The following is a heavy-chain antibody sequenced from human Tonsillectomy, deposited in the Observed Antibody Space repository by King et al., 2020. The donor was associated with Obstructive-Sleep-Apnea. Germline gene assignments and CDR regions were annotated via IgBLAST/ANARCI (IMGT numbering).Heavy chain of an antibody. CDR2: ISYTVST. CDR3: ARVGRPYFYYYGMDV. Sequence: QLQESGPGLVKPSETLSLTCTVSGGSISGYYWSWIRQPPGKGLEWIGYISYTVSTHYNPSLKSRVTISVDTSKNQLSLKLSTVTAADTAVSYCARVGRPYFYYYGMDVWGQGTTVTVSS. V-gene: IGHV4-59*01. CDR1: GGSISGYY. J-gene: IGHJ6*02. D-gene: IGHD3-10*01.